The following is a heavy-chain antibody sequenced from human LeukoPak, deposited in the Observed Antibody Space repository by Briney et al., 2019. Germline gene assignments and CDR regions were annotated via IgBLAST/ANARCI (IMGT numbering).Heavy chain of an antibody. J-gene: IGHJ4*02. Sequence: SETLSLTCTVSADSIRIYYWSWIRQPPGKGLEWIGRIYTSGSTNYNPSLKSRVTMSVDTSKNQFSLKLSSVTAADTAVYYCARSGYYDSSGFLDYWGQGTLVTVSS. D-gene: IGHD3-22*01. CDR2: IYTSGST. CDR3: ARSGYYDSSGFLDY. CDR1: ADSIRIYY. V-gene: IGHV4-4*07.